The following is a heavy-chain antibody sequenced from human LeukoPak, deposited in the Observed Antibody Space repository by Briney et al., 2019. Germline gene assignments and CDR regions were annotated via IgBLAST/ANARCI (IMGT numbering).Heavy chain of an antibody. CDR3: SRELAWGPADY. J-gene: IGHJ4*02. V-gene: IGHV6-1*01. CDR1: GDSVSSNSAA. Sequence: SQTLSLTCAISGDSVSSNSAAWGWISQSPSRGLEWLGRTYYRSGWYNDYALSLKSRITISPASSKNQVSLQLSSVTPEASAVYYCSRELAWGPADYWGQGTLVTVSS. D-gene: IGHD7-27*01. CDR2: TYYRSGWYN.